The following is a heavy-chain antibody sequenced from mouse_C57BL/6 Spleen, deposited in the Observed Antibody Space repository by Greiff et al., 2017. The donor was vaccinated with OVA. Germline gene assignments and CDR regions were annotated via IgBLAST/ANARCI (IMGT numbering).Heavy chain of an antibody. Sequence: QVQLQQPGAELVMPGASVKLSCKASGYTFTSYWMHWVKQRPGQGLEWIGEIDPSDSYTNYNQKFKGKATLTVDKSSSTAYMQLSSRTSEDSAVYYCARTNWDGYFDVWGTGTTVTVSS. CDR2: IDPSDSYT. D-gene: IGHD4-1*01. CDR3: ARTNWDGYFDV. CDR1: GYTFTSYW. J-gene: IGHJ1*03. V-gene: IGHV1-69*01.